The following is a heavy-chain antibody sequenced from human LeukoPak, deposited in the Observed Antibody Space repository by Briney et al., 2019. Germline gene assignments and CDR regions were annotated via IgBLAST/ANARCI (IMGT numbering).Heavy chain of an antibody. J-gene: IGHJ4*02. Sequence: PGASLRLSCAASGFTFSSYAMSWVRRAPGKGLEWVSAISGSGGSTYHADSVKGRFTISRDNSKNTLYLQMNSLRAEDTAVYYCAKDWGDSSGYYYLKLDYFDYRGQGTLVTVSS. CDR2: ISGSGGST. CDR1: GFTFSSYA. V-gene: IGHV3-23*01. CDR3: AKDWGDSSGYYYLKLDYFDY. D-gene: IGHD3-22*01.